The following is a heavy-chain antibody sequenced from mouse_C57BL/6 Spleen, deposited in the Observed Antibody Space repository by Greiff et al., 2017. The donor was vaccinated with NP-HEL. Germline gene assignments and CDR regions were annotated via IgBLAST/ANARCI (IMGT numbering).Heavy chain of an antibody. V-gene: IGHV5-16*01. CDR2: INYDGSST. CDR3: ATGNQAWFAY. J-gene: IGHJ3*01. D-gene: IGHD4-1*01. Sequence: EVKLMESEGGLVQPGSSMKLSCTASGFTFSDYYMAWVRQVPEKGLEWVANINYDGSSTYYLDSLKSRFINSRYNAKNILYLQMSSLKSEDTATYYCATGNQAWFAYWGQGTLVTVSA. CDR1: GFTFSDYY.